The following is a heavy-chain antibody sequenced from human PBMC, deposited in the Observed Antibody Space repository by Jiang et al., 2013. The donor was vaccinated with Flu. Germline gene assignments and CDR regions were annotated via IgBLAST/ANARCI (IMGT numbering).Heavy chain of an antibody. Sequence: SCKASGGTFRSYVIGWVRQAPGQGLEWMGAIIPISGTSNHAQKFQGRVTITADGSTSTVYMELSSLRSEDTAVYYCATLIPCGGDCYYFDYWGQGSLVTVAS. J-gene: IGHJ4*02. CDR2: IIPISGTS. CDR1: GGTFRSYV. CDR3: ATLIPCGGDCYYFDY. D-gene: IGHD2-21*02. V-gene: IGHV1-69*01.